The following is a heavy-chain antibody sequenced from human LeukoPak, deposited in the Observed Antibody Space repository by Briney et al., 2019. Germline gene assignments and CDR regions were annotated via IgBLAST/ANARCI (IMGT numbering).Heavy chain of an antibody. J-gene: IGHJ5*02. CDR1: GGSFSGYY. CDR3: ARGQGAAAGTGPFDP. D-gene: IGHD6-13*01. V-gene: IGHV4-34*01. CDR2: INHSGST. Sequence: SETLSLTCAVYGGSFSGYYWSWIRQPPGKGLEWIGEINHSGSTNYNPSLKSRVTISVDTSKNQFSLKLSSVTAADTAVYYCARGQGAAAGTGPFDPWGQGTLVTVSS.